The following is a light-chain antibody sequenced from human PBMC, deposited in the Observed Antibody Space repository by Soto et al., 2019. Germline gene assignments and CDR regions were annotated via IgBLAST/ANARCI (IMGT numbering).Light chain of an antibody. CDR2: DAS. CDR1: QSISGW. V-gene: IGKV1-5*01. CDR3: HQYNSYSVNA. J-gene: IGKJ2*01. Sequence: DIQMTQSPYTLSPSVGARVSITCRASQSISGWLAWYQQKPGKAPKLLIYDASSLESGVRSRFSGSGSGTEFSHTSSRLQPDDFATHDCHQYNSYSVNAFGQGTKLEIK.